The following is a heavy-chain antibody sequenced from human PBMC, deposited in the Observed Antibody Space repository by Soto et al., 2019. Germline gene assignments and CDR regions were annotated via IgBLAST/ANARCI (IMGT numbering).Heavy chain of an antibody. D-gene: IGHD6-19*01. Sequence: EVQLLESGGGLVQPGGSLRLSCAASGFTFSSYAMSWVRQAPGKGLAGVSGITGSGGSTDYAASVKGRFTISRDNSKNTLYLQMNSLRAEDTAVYYCVKVGAVAGISWGQGTLVTVSS. CDR1: GFTFSSYA. CDR2: ITGSGGST. J-gene: IGHJ4*02. CDR3: VKVGAVAGIS. V-gene: IGHV3-23*01.